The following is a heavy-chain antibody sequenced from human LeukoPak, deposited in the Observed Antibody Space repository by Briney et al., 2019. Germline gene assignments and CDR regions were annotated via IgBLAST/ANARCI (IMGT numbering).Heavy chain of an antibody. V-gene: IGHV4-59*01. CDR3: AREGASTFRYYGMDV. D-gene: IGHD2/OR15-2a*01. CDR1: GVSITTYY. CDR2: IYYSGNT. Sequence: SETLSLTCTVSGVSITTYYWSWIRQPPGKGLEWIGFIYYSGNTNYNPSLKSRVTISVDTSKNQFSLKLSSVTAADTAVYYCAREGASTFRYYGMDVWGQGTAVTVSS. J-gene: IGHJ6*02.